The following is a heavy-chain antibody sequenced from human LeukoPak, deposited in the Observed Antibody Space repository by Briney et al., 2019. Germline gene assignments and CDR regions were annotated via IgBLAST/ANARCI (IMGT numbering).Heavy chain of an antibody. CDR2: ISAYNGNT. V-gene: IGHV1-18*01. D-gene: IGHD2-2*01. Sequence: GASVKVSCKASGYTFTSYGISWVRQAPGQGLEWMGWISAYNGNTNYAQKLQGRVTMTTDTSTSTAYMELRSLRSDDTAVYYCARTDGVVVVNYYYYGMDVWGQGTTVTDSS. J-gene: IGHJ6*02. CDR1: GYTFTSYG. CDR3: ARTDGVVVVNYYYYGMDV.